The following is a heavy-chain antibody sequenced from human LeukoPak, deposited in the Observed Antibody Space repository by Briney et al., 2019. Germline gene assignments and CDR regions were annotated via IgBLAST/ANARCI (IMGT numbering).Heavy chain of an antibody. CDR1: GFTFSSYA. Sequence: PSGGSLRLSCAASGFTFSSYAMSWVRQAPGKGLEWVSYISSSSSTIYYADSVKGRFTISRDNAKNSLYLQMNSLRAEDTAVYYCARELHLIDYWGQGTLVTVSS. CDR2: ISSSSSTI. D-gene: IGHD5-24*01. CDR3: ARELHLIDY. J-gene: IGHJ4*02. V-gene: IGHV3-48*01.